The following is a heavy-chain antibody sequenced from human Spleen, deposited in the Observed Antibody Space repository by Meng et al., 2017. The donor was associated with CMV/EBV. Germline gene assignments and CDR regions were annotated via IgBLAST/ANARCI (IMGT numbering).Heavy chain of an antibody. J-gene: IGHJ2*01. V-gene: IGHV3-11*04. CDR3: ASLSSARNWYFDL. CDR2: ISGSGRTI. CDR1: GFTFSDYS. Sequence: CAAAGFTFSDYSMNWIRQAPGTALEWVSYISGSGRTIYYADSVRGRFTISRDNARNSLYLQMNSLRAEDTAVYYCASLSSARNWYFDLWGRGTLVTVSS.